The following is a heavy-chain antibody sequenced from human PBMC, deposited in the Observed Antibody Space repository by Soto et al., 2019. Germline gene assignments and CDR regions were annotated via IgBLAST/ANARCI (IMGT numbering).Heavy chain of an antibody. Sequence: SETLSLTCTVSGGSISSGDYYWSWIRQPPGKGLEWIGYIYYSGSTYYNPSLKSRVTISVDTSKNQFSLKLSSVTAADTAVYYCARPRAQWFGELIPPPDYWGQGTLVTVSS. J-gene: IGHJ4*02. CDR2: IYYSGST. D-gene: IGHD3-10*01. V-gene: IGHV4-30-4*01. CDR1: GGSISSGDYY. CDR3: ARPRAQWFGELIPPPDY.